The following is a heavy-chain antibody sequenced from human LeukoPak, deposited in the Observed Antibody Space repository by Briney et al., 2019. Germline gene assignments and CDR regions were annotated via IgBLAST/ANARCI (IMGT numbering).Heavy chain of an antibody. CDR3: ASLAVAGLSEGY. V-gene: IGHV4-39*01. Sequence: SETLSLTCTVSGCSISSDSYYWAWIRRPPGKGLEWIASIYYSGSTYYNPSLKSRVTISVDTSRNQFSLKLSSVTAADTAVYYCASLAVAGLSEGYWGQGTLVIVSS. D-gene: IGHD6-19*01. J-gene: IGHJ4*02. CDR1: GCSISSDSYY. CDR2: IYYSGST.